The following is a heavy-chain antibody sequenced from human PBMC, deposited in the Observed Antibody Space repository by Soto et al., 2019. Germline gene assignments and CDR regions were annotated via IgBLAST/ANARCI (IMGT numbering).Heavy chain of an antibody. CDR3: AKEAADYRNYFDY. D-gene: IGHD4-4*01. J-gene: IGHJ4*02. CDR1: GFTFGSSS. Sequence: GSLRLSCSASGFTFGSSSMSLVRQAPGTGLEGVSAISTSGGSTYYADSGKGRFTISRDISKNTLYLQMNSLRAEDTALYYCAKEAADYRNYFDYWGLGTQVTVSS. CDR2: ISTSGGST. V-gene: IGHV3-23*01.